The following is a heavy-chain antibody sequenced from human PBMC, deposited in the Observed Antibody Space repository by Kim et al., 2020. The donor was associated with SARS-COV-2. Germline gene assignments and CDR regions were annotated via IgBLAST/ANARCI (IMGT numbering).Heavy chain of an antibody. Sequence: GGSLRLSCAASGFTFSSYAMHWVRQAPGKGLEWVATMSYDGSNKYYADSVKGRFTTSRDNSNNTLSLQMNSLRAEDTAVYYCARPMITFGGVRLYGMDVWGQGTTVTVSS. CDR2: MSYDGSNK. CDR3: ARPMITFGGVRLYGMDV. J-gene: IGHJ6*02. CDR1: GFTFSSYA. D-gene: IGHD3-16*01. V-gene: IGHV3-30-3*01.